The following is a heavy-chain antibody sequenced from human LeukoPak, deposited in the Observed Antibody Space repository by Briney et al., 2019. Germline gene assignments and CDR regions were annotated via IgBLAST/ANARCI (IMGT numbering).Heavy chain of an antibody. CDR3: ASQSYGSGSYYPFDI. CDR1: GYSFTSYW. J-gene: IGHJ3*02. V-gene: IGHV5-51*01. D-gene: IGHD3-10*01. CDR2: IYLGDSDT. Sequence: GESLKISCKGSGYSFTSYWIGWVRQMPGKGLEWMGLIYLGDSDTRYSPSFQGQVTISADKSISTAYLQWSSLKASDTAMYYCASQSYGSGSYYPFDIWGQGTMVTVSS.